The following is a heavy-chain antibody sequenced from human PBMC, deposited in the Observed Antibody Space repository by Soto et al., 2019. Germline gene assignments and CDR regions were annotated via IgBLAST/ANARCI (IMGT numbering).Heavy chain of an antibody. D-gene: IGHD2-15*01. Sequence: EVQLVESGGGLVKPGGSLRLCCAASGFTFSNAWMNWVRQAPGKGLEWVGRIKSKTDGGTTDYAAPVKGRFTISRDDSKNTLYLQMNSLKTEDTAVYYCTTDEMMVAATPMDVWGQGTTVTVSS. V-gene: IGHV3-15*07. CDR3: TTDEMMVAATPMDV. CDR1: GFTFSNAW. J-gene: IGHJ6*02. CDR2: IKSKTDGGTT.